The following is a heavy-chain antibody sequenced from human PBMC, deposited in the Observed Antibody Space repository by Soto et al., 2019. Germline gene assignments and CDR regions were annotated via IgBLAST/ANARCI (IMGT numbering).Heavy chain of an antibody. D-gene: IGHD3-16*01. CDR2: VDPEDGET. Sequence: EVQLVQSGAEVKKPGATVKISCKVSGYTFTDYYIHWVQQAPGKGLEWLGLVDPEDGETMYAEKFQGRVTISADTSPDTAYMELSSLRSEDTAVYYCALVWRSLSNWFDLWGQGTLVTVSS. J-gene: IGHJ5*02. CDR1: GYTFTDYY. V-gene: IGHV1-69-2*01. CDR3: ALVWRSLSNWFDL.